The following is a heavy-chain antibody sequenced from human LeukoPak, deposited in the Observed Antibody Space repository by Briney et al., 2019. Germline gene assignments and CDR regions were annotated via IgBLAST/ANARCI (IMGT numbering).Heavy chain of an antibody. J-gene: IGHJ4*02. Sequence: SETLSLTCTVSGGSVSSGSYYWSWIRQPPGKGLEWIGYIYYSGSTNYNPSLKSRVTISVDTSKNQFSLKLSSVTAADTAVYYCASFLVVPAAILFDYWGRGTLVTVSS. CDR3: ASFLVVPAAILFDY. CDR2: IYYSGST. V-gene: IGHV4-61*01. D-gene: IGHD2-2*01. CDR1: GGSVSSGSYY.